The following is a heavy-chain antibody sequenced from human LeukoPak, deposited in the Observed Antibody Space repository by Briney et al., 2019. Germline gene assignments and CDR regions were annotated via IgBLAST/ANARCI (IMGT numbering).Heavy chain of an antibody. D-gene: IGHD5-24*01. Sequence: GESLKISCKGSGYNFINYWIGWARQMPGKGLEWMGIIYPGDSDTTYSPSFQGQVTISADKSISTAYLQWSSLKASDTAMYYCARRRDGYNYVGTDYWGQGTLVTVSS. V-gene: IGHV5-51*01. CDR3: ARRRDGYNYVGTDY. CDR1: GYNFINYW. J-gene: IGHJ4*02. CDR2: IYPGDSDT.